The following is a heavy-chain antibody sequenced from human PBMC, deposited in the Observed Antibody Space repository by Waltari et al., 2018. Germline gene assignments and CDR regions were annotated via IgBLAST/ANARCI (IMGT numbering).Heavy chain of an antibody. CDR3: TTSARAHDY. Sequence: EVQLVESGRGLVKPGGSLRLSCTASGFTFSNAWMSWVRQAPGKGLEWVGRIKSKADGGTADYAAPLKGRFTISRDDSKDTLYLQMNNLKTDDTAVYYCTTSARAHDYWGQGTLVTVSS. D-gene: IGHD6-25*01. CDR2: IKSKADGGTA. V-gene: IGHV3-15*01. CDR1: GFTFSNAW. J-gene: IGHJ4*02.